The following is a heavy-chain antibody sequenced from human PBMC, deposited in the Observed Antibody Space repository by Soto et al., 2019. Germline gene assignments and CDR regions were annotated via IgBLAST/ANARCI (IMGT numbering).Heavy chain of an antibody. Sequence: EVQLVESGGGLVQRGGSLRLSCAGSGFTFRDYWMNWVRQAPGKGLEWVANINQDGSHRYYVDSVKGRFTISKDKAKNSLYIEMNSLRAEDTSVYYCAKYTSADDYWGQGTLVTVSS. CDR3: AKYTSADDY. CDR2: INQDGSHR. V-gene: IGHV3-7*01. J-gene: IGHJ4*02. CDR1: GFTFRDYW. D-gene: IGHD3-10*01.